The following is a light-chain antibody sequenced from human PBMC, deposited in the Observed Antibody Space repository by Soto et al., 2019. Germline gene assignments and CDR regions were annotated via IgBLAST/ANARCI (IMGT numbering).Light chain of an antibody. J-gene: IGKJ1*01. V-gene: IGKV1-5*03. CDR3: QHYNRYSEA. Sequence: DIPMTQAPSTLSGSVGDRVTIACRASQTISSWLAWYQQKPGKAPKLLIYKASTLKSGVPSRFSGSGSGTEFTLTISSLQPDDFATYYCQHYNRYSEAFGQGTKVDLK. CDR2: KAS. CDR1: QTISSW.